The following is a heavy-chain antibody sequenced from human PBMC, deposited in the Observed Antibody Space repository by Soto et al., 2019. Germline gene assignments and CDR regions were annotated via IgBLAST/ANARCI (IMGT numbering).Heavy chain of an antibody. CDR1: GFTFSSYS. V-gene: IGHV3-48*02. D-gene: IGHD4-4*01. Sequence: PGGSLRLSCAASGFTFSSYSMNWVRQAPGKGLEWVSYISSSSSTIYYADSVKGRFTISRDNAKNSLYLQMNSLRDEDTAVYYCARGLYRNPKNRYFDYWGQGTLVTVSS. CDR2: ISSSSSTI. J-gene: IGHJ4*02. CDR3: ARGLYRNPKNRYFDY.